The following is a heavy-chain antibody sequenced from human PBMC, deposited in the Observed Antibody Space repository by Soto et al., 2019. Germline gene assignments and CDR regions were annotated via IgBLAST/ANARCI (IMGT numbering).Heavy chain of an antibody. D-gene: IGHD3-3*01. CDR1: GFSLTTSGVG. V-gene: IGHV2-5*02. J-gene: IGHJ4*02. Sequence: QITLNESGPTQVKPRQTLTLTCTFSGFSLTTSGVGVGWISQSPGKAPEWLALIYWDDDKRYSPSLKSRFTITKETSKNQGVLTMADLDPADTATYYCAHRVLLTVFGLVTTTAIYFDFCCQGTPVAVSS. CDR2: IYWDDDK. CDR3: AHRVLLTVFGLVTTTAIYFDF.